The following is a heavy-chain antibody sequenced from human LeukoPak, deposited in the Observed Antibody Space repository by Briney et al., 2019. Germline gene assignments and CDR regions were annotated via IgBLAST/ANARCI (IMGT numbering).Heavy chain of an antibody. CDR2: IYYSGSA. V-gene: IGHV4-39*07. Sequence: SETLSLTCTVSGDSISRNDYYWGWIRQPPGKGLEWIGTIYYSGSAYYSPSLKSRVTISVDTSKTQFSLKLSSVTAADTAVYYCARAHSWLRFLYYYMDVWGEGTTVTVSS. J-gene: IGHJ6*03. D-gene: IGHD5-12*01. CDR3: ARAHSWLRFLYYYMDV. CDR1: GDSISRNDYY.